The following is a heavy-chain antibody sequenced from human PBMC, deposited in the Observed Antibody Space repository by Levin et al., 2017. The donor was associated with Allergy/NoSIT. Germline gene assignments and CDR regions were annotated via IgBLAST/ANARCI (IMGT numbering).Heavy chain of an antibody. V-gene: IGHV3-11*03. J-gene: IGHJ4*02. CDR3: ARMSMEVVVAPFDY. Sequence: GESLKISCAASGFIFSDYYMNWIRQAPGKGLEWVSYISSSSSSTNYADSVKGRFTISRDNAKNSLYLQMNSLRAEDTAVYYCARMSMEVVVAPFDYWGQGTLVTVSS. CDR2: ISSSSSST. CDR1: GFIFSDYY. D-gene: IGHD2-15*01.